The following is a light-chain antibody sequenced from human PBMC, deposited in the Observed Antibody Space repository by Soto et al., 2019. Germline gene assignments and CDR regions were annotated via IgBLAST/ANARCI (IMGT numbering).Light chain of an antibody. CDR2: SNY. CDR3: AAWDDSLNGQV. Sequence: QSVLTQPPSASGTPGQRVIISCSGSSSNLGSNPGNWYQQLPGAAPKLLIYSNYQRPSGVPDRFSGSKSGTSASLAISGLQSEDEGDYFCAAWDDSLNGQVFGGGTKLTVL. J-gene: IGLJ3*02. CDR1: SSNLGSNP. V-gene: IGLV1-44*01.